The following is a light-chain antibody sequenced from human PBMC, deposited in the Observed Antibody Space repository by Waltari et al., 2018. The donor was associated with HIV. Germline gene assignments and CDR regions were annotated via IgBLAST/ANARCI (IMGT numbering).Light chain of an antibody. Sequence: SYVLAQPPSVSVAPGQTARITCGGNTIEIKTVPWYQQKPGQAPVLVVHDDSHRPSGIPERFSGSNSGNTATLTISRVEAGDEADYFCQVWDTSSDQGVFGGGTKLTVL. CDR2: DDS. CDR3: QVWDTSSDQGV. V-gene: IGLV3-21*02. J-gene: IGLJ2*01. CDR1: TIEIKT.